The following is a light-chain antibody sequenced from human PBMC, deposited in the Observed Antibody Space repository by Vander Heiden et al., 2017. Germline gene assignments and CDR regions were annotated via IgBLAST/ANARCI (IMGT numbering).Light chain of an antibody. Sequence: SALTQPASVSGSPGQSITFSCAGTSRDVGVYNLVSWYHQHPGNSSQVMIYDVNNRAAGVSDCFTGAKAGNTASRTISGLQAEDEDEYYGCSYADSITLVFGGGTKRTVL. CDR2: DVN. CDR1: SRDVGVYNL. J-gene: IGLJ2*01. V-gene: IGLV2-23*02. CDR3: CSYADSITLV.